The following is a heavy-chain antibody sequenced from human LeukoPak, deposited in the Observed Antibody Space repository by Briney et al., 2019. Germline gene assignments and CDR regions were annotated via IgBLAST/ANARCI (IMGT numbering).Heavy chain of an antibody. V-gene: IGHV4-59*08. D-gene: IGHD3-22*01. CDR3: ARTYYYDSSGYYFDY. Sequence: SETLSLTCTVSGGSISSYYWSWIRQPPGKGLEWIGYIYYSGSTNYNPSLKSRVTISVDTSKNQFSLKLSSVTAADTAVYYCARTYYYDSSGYYFDYWGQGTLVTVSS. CDR2: IYYSGST. CDR1: GGSISSYY. J-gene: IGHJ4*02.